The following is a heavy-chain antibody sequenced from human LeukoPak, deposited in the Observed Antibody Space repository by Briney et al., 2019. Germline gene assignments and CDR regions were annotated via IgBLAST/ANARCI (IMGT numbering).Heavy chain of an antibody. V-gene: IGHV4-59*08. Sequence: SETLSLTCTVSGGSISSYYWSWIRQPPGKGLEWIGYIYYSGSTNYNPPLKSRVTISVDTSKNQFSLRLSSVTAADTAVYYCARHWGGYPPRDAFDIWGQGTMVTVSS. J-gene: IGHJ3*02. CDR2: IYYSGST. CDR3: ARHWGGYPPRDAFDI. D-gene: IGHD5-12*01. CDR1: GGSISSYY.